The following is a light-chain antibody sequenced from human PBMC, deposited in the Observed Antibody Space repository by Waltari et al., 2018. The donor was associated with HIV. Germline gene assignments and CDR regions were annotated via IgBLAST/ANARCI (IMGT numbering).Light chain of an antibody. V-gene: IGKV3-15*01. CDR2: GAT. CDR1: KSVSSN. Sequence: DILMTQSPATLSVSPGGRSTCFCWASKSVSSNLAWYQPNPAQGPELLIYGATTRATGFPARFGGSGSGKEFTLTISSLQSEDFGVYYCQQYNKGPLGITFGQGTRLEI. CDR3: QQYNKGPLGIT. J-gene: IGKJ5*01.